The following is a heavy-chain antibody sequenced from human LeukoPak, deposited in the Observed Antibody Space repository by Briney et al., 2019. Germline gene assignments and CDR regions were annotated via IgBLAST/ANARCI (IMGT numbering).Heavy chain of an antibody. D-gene: IGHD3-22*01. CDR2: IYSGGST. CDR1: GFTVSSNY. CDR3: ARDRSYDSSGYYYPSAGYFDL. V-gene: IGHV3-53*01. J-gene: IGHJ2*01. Sequence: GGSLRLSCAASGFTVSSNYMSWVRQAPGKGLERVSVIYSGGSTYYADSVTDRFTISRDNYMNTLYLQMNSLRAEDTAVYYCARDRSYDSSGYYYPSAGYFDLWGRGTLVTVSS.